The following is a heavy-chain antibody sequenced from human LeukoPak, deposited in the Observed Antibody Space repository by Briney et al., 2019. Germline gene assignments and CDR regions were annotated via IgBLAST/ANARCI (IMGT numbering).Heavy chain of an antibody. CDR3: AREGYSSGWHWDYFDY. J-gene: IGHJ4*02. D-gene: IGHD6-19*01. Sequence: GGSLRLSCAASGFTVSSNYMSWVRQAPGKGLEWVSVIYSGGSTYYADSVKGRSTISRDDSKNTLYLQMKNLRAEDTAVYYCAREGYSSGWHWDYFDYWGQGTLVTVSS. V-gene: IGHV3-66*01. CDR2: IYSGGST. CDR1: GFTVSSNY.